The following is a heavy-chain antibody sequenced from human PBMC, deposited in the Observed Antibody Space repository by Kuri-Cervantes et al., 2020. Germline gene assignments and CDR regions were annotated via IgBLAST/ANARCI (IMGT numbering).Heavy chain of an antibody. D-gene: IGHD3-10*01. CDR1: GYAFINHG. Sequence: ASVKVSCKASGYAFINHGITWVRQAPGQGLEWMGWISIYNGHTNYAQKLQGRVTMTTDTSTSTAYMELRSLRSDDTAVYYCARAPLTLWFGDPGGDYWGQGTLVTVSS. V-gene: IGHV1-18*01. CDR2: ISIYNGHT. CDR3: ARAPLTLWFGDPGGDY. J-gene: IGHJ4*02.